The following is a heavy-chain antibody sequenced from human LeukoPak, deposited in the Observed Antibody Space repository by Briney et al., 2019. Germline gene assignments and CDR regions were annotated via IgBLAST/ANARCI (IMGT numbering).Heavy chain of an antibody. CDR2: IYHSGST. Sequence: PSGTLSLTCAVSGGSISSSNWWSWVRQPPGKGLEWIGEIYHSGSTNYNPSLASRLTMSLDTSKNHFSLRLSSATAADTAVYYCASGVQWTGNNYWGQGTLVTVSS. CDR1: GGSISSSNW. CDR3: ASGVQWTGNNY. V-gene: IGHV4-4*02. D-gene: IGHD3/OR15-3a*01. J-gene: IGHJ1*01.